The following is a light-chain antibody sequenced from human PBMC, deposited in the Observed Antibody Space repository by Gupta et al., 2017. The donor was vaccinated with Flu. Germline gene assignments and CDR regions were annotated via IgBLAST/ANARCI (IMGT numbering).Light chain of an antibody. CDR2: DAS. V-gene: IGKV3-11*01. CDR1: QSVGSS. J-gene: IGKJ5*01. CDR3: QQRSKWPVT. Sequence: EIVLTQSPATLSWSPGERATLSCSASQSVGSSLAWYEQKPGQTPRLLIFDASNRATGVPARFSGSGSGTAFTLTISSLEPEDLAVYYCQQRSKWPVTFGQGTPVEIK.